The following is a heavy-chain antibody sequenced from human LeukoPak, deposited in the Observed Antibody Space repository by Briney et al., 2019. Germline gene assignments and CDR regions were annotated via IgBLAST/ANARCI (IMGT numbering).Heavy chain of an antibody. V-gene: IGHV3-23*01. CDR2: ISGSGGST. J-gene: IGHJ4*02. CDR3: AKDRRRYCSGGSCYELDY. CDR1: GFTFSSYA. D-gene: IGHD2-15*01. Sequence: GGSLRLSCAASGFTFSSYAMSWVRQAPGKGLEWVSAISGSGGSTYYADSVKGRFTISRDNSKNTLYLQMNSLRAEDTAVYYCAKDRRRYCSGGSCYELDYWGQGTLVTVSS.